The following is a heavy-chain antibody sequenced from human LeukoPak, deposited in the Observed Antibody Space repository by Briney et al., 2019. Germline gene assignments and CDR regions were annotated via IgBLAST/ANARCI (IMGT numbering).Heavy chain of an antibody. D-gene: IGHD5-18*01. CDR2: INPNSGGT. Sequence: ASVKVSCKASGYTFTGYYMHWVRQAPGQGLEWMGWINPNSGGTNYAQKFQGRVTMTRDTSISTAYMELSRLRPDDTAVYYCARELPYVHTSMADAFDIWGQGTMVTVSS. CDR1: GYTFTGYY. V-gene: IGHV1-2*02. J-gene: IGHJ3*02. CDR3: ARELPYVHTSMADAFDI.